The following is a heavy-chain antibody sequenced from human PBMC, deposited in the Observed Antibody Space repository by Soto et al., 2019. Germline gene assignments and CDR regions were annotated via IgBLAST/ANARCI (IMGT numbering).Heavy chain of an antibody. Sequence: LKISCKGSGYNFTTYWISWVRQMPGKGLEWMGRIDPSDSYTNYSPSFQGHVTISADKSISTAYLQWSSLKASDSAMYYCARYYHGMDVWGQGTTVTVSS. CDR3: ARYYHGMDV. CDR1: GYNFTTYW. CDR2: IDPSDSYT. V-gene: IGHV5-10-1*01. J-gene: IGHJ6*02.